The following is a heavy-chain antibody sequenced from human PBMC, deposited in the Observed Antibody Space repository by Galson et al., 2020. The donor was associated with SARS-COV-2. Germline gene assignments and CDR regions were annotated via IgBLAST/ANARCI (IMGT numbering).Heavy chain of an antibody. Sequence: GESLKISCAASGFTFSSYSMNWVRQAPGKGLEWVSSISSSSSYIYYADSVKGRFTISRDNAKNSLYLQMNSLRAEDTAVYYCASLLGATPPSYYYYGMDVWGQGTTVTVSS. D-gene: IGHD1-26*01. V-gene: IGHV3-21*01. CDR1: GFTFSSYS. CDR3: ASLLGATPPSYYYYGMDV. CDR2: ISSSSSYI. J-gene: IGHJ6*02.